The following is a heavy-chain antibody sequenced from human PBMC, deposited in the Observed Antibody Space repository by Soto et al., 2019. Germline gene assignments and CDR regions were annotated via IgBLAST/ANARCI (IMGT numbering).Heavy chain of an antibody. CDR2: IGGGGAGT. V-gene: IGHV3-23*01. J-gene: IGHJ6*02. CDR1: GFIFSDYV. CDR3: ANRFVIVPAVLGRNYHYGMAV. Sequence: EVQLLESGGGLVQPGESLRLSSVASGFIFSDYVINWVREAPGKGLEWVCAIGGGGAGTSYSDSVKGRFTIFRDTSRNTVHMQMNSLRADDTAVYYCANRFVIVPAVLGRNYHYGMAVWGQGTTVTVSS. D-gene: IGHD2-2*01.